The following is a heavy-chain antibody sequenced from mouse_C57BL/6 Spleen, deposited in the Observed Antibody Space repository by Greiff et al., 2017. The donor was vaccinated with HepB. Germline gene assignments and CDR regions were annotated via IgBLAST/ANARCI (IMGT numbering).Heavy chain of an antibody. CDR2: IDPSDSET. CDR3: ATREGNYETAWFAY. J-gene: IGHJ3*01. Sequence: QVQLKQPGAELVRPGSTVKLSCKASGYTFTSYWMHWVKQRPIQGLEWIGNIDPSDSETHYNQKFKDKATLTVDKSSSTAYMQLSSLTSEDSAVYYCATREGNYETAWFAYWGQGTLVTVSA. CDR1: GYTFTSYW. D-gene: IGHD2-1*01. V-gene: IGHV1-52*01.